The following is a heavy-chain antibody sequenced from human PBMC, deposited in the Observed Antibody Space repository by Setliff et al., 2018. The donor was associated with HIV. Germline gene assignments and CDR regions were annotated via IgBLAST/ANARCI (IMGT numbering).Heavy chain of an antibody. Sequence: SETLSLTCTVSGGSISGHYWSWIRQPPGKGLEWIGYMYYSGNTNYNPSLKSRVTISVDTSKNQFSLKLTSVTAADTAVYYCARGHCSGTNCYGVDYYGMDVWGQGTTVTVSS. CDR2: MYYSGNT. D-gene: IGHD2-2*01. J-gene: IGHJ6*02. V-gene: IGHV4-59*11. CDR1: GGSISGHY. CDR3: ARGHCSGTNCYGVDYYGMDV.